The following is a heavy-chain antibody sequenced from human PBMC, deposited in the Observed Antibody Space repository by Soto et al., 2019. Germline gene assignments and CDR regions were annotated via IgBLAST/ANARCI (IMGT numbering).Heavy chain of an antibody. V-gene: IGHV1-2*02. J-gene: IGHJ6*02. CDR2: INPNSGGT. CDR3: AIDRVVPAANYYGMDV. Sequence: GSVKVSCKASGYTFTGYYMHWVRQAPGQGLEWMGWINPNSGGTNYAQKFQGRVTMTRDTSISTAYMELSRLRSDDTAVYYCAIDRVVPAANYYGMDVCGQGTTVTVCS. CDR1: GYTFTGYY. D-gene: IGHD2-2*01.